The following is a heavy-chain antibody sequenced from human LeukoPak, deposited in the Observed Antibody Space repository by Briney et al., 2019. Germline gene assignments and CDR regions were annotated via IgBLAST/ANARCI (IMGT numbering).Heavy chain of an antibody. D-gene: IGHD6-13*01. J-gene: IGHJ6*04. CDR1: GGSFSGYY. V-gene: IGHV4-34*01. CDR2: INHSGST. Sequence: SETLSLTCAVYGGSFSGYYWSWIRQPPGKGLEWIGGINHSGSTNYNPSLKSRVTISVDTSKNQFSLKLSSVTAADTAVYYCARETAAGFYYGMDVWGKGTTVTVSS. CDR3: ARETAAGFYYGMDV.